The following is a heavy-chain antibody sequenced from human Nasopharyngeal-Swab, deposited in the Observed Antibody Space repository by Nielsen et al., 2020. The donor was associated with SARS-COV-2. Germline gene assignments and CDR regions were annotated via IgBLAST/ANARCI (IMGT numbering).Heavy chain of an antibody. CDR1: GFTFSRYW. Sequence: GGSLRLSCAASGFTFSRYWMHWVCQVPGKGLVWVSRIDTDGSTTDHADSVKGRFTISRDNAKNTLYLQMNNLRAEDTALYYCARDVAGADSAWGQGTLVTVSS. J-gene: IGHJ5*02. V-gene: IGHV3-74*01. CDR2: IDTDGSTT. CDR3: ARDVAGADSA. D-gene: IGHD2-21*01.